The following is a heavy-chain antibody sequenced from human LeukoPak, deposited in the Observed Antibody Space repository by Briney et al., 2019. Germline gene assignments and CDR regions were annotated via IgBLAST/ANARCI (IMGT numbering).Heavy chain of an antibody. CDR1: GGSISSYY. CDR3: ASGGSSGWYRFCY. V-gene: IGHV4-59*12. D-gene: IGHD6-19*01. Sequence: SETLXLTCTVSGGSISSYYWSWIRQPPGKGLEWIGYVYYSGSTNYNPSLKSRVTISVDTSKNQFSLKLSSVTAADTAVYYCASGGSSGWYRFCYWGQGTLVTVSS. J-gene: IGHJ4*02. CDR2: VYYSGST.